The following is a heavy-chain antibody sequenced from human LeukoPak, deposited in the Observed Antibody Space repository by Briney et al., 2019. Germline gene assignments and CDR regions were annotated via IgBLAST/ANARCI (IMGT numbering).Heavy chain of an antibody. CDR3: ARDDRTTGTTWPTGVDV. CDR1: GGTFSSYA. CDR2: IIPIFGTA. Sequence: SVKVSCKASGGTFSSYAISWVRQAPGHGLEWMGGIIPIFGTANYAQKFQGRVTITADESTSTAYMELSSLRSEDTAVYYCARDDRTTGTTWPTGVDVWGQGTTVTVSS. J-gene: IGHJ6*02. V-gene: IGHV1-69*13. D-gene: IGHD1-1*01.